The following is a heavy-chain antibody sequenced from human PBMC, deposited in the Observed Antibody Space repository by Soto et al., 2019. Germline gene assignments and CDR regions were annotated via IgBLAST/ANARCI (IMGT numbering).Heavy chain of an antibody. J-gene: IGHJ4*02. CDR2: IYRSGST. CDR3: ARDGLGYGGPKDGA. D-gene: IGHD4-17*01. V-gene: IGHV4-4*02. Sequence: QVQLQESGPGLVKPSGTLSLTCAVSGGSISSSNWWSWVRQPPGKGLEWIGEIYRSGSTNSNPSLQSPVTISVDKSKNQFSLKLSAVTAADTAVYYCARDGLGYGGPKDGAWGQGTLVTVSS. CDR1: GGSISSSNW.